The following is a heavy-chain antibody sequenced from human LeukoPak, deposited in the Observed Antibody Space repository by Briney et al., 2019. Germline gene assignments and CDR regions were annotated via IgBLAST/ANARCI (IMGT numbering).Heavy chain of an antibody. V-gene: IGHV3-7*01. Sequence: PGGSLRLSCAASGFTFSSYWMSWVRQAPGKGLEGVANIKQDGSEKYYVDSVKGRFTISRDNAKNSLYLQMNSLRAEDTAVYYCARDRGRLRYFDWFVSDAFDIWGQGTMVTVSS. CDR1: GFTFSSYW. D-gene: IGHD3-9*01. J-gene: IGHJ3*02. CDR2: IKQDGSEK. CDR3: ARDRGRLRYFDWFVSDAFDI.